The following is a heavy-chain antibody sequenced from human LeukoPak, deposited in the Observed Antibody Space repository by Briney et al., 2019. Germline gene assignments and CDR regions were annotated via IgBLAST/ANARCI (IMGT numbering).Heavy chain of an antibody. CDR1: GFTFSGYA. D-gene: IGHD2-21*02. V-gene: IGHV3-73*01. J-gene: IGHJ3*02. CDR3: KTLLGVVVVTDAFDI. CDR2: IRSKANSYAT. Sequence: PGGSLRLSCAASGFTFSGYAMRWVRQASGKGLEWVGRIRSKANSYATAYAASVKGRFTISRDDSKNTAYLQMNSLKTEDTAVYYCKTLLGVVVVTDAFDIWGQGTMVTVSS.